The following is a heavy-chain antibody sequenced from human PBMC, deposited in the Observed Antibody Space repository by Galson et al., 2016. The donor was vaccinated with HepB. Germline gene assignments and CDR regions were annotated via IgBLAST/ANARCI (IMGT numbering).Heavy chain of an antibody. Sequence: SLRLSCAASGFTFSNYAMSWVRQAPGKGLEWVSGISGSGGSTYYADSVKGRFTIPRDNSKNTLFLQMHSLRAEDTAVYYCAKDEGWAAAGRYYFDYWGQGTLVTVSS. CDR2: ISGSGGST. J-gene: IGHJ4*02. D-gene: IGHD6-13*01. CDR1: GFTFSNYA. CDR3: AKDEGWAAAGRYYFDY. V-gene: IGHV3-23*01.